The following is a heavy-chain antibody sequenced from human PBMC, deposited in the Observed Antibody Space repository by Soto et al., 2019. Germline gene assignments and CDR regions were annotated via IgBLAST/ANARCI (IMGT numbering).Heavy chain of an antibody. J-gene: IGHJ6*02. CDR1: GFTFTSSA. CDR2: IVVGSGNT. D-gene: IGHD2-2*02. V-gene: IGHV1-58*01. CDR3: AAENCSSNSCYTRYYYYYGMDV. Sequence: SVKVSCKASGFTFTSSAVQWVRQARGQRLEWIGWIVVGSGNTNYAQKFQERVTITRDMSTSTAYMELSSLRSEDTAVYYCAAENCSSNSCYTRYYYYYGMDVWGQGTKVPVYS.